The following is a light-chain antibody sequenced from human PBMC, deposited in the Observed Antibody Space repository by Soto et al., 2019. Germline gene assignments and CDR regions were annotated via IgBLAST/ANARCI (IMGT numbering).Light chain of an antibody. Sequence: QSALIQPPSVSGSPGQSVTISCTGTSSDVGSYDYVSWSQYHPGTVPKPRIYNVNTQSSGVPDRFPGSRSGNPASMTISGLQAEDEADYKCCAYTSSATYVFGTGTKVTV. CDR3: CAYTSSATYV. V-gene: IGLV2-18*02. J-gene: IGLJ1*01. CDR1: SSDVGSYDY. CDR2: NVN.